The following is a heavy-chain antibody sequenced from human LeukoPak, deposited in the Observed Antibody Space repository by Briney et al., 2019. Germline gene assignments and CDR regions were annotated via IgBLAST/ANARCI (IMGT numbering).Heavy chain of an antibody. V-gene: IGHV3-48*01. CDR2: IDARSGIT. J-gene: IGHJ4*02. Sequence: GGSLRLSCAASGFTFTIFGLNWVRQAPGKGPEWVSYIDARSGITYYADSVQGRFTISRDNAKESVFLQMNSLRADDTAVYYCARVQWDQLPVYSSSAIDYWGQGTLVTVSS. D-gene: IGHD6-6*01. CDR3: ARVQWDQLPVYSSSAIDY. CDR1: GFTFTIFG.